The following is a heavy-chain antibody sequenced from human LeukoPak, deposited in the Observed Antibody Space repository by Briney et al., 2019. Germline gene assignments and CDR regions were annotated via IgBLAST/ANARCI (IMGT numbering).Heavy chain of an antibody. CDR2: IKTETDGETT. Sequence: GGSLRLSCVASGFSFSTAWMTWVRQAPGKGLEWVGRIKTETDGETTDYAAPVKGRFTISRDDYLQMNSLKTEDTAVYYCEDHAYWGQGTLVTVSS. CDR1: GFSFSTAW. CDR3: EDHAY. V-gene: IGHV3-15*01. J-gene: IGHJ4*02.